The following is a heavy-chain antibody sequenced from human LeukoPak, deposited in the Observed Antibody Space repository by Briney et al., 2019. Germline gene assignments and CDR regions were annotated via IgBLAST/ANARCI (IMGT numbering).Heavy chain of an antibody. J-gene: IGHJ4*02. CDR3: ARQVAIDSSGYEFDY. V-gene: IGHV4-39*01. D-gene: IGHD3-22*01. CDR2: IYYSGST. CDR1: GGSISSSSYS. Sequence: SETLSLTCTVSGGSISSSSYSWGWIRQPPGKGLEWIGSIYYSGSTYYNPSLKSRVTISVDTSKNQFSLKLSSVTAADTAVYYCARQVAIDSSGYEFDYWGQGTLVTVSS.